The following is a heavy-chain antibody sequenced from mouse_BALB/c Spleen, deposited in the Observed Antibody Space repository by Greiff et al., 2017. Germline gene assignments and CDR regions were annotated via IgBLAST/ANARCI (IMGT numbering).Heavy chain of an antibody. V-gene: IGHV5-6-5*01. J-gene: IGHJ4*01. CDR3: AREGFIYYAMDY. CDR1: GFTFSSYA. CDR2: ISSGGST. Sequence: EVMLVGSGGGLVKPGGSLKLSCAASGFTFSSYAMSWVRQTPEKRLEWVASISSGGSTYYPDSVKGRFTISRDNARNILYLQMSSLRSEDTAMYYCAREGFIYYAMDYWGQGTSVTVSS. D-gene: IGHD3-3*01.